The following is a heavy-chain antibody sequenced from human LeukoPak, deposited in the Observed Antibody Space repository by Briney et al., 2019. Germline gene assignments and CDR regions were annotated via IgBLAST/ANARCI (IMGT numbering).Heavy chain of an antibody. CDR3: ARTVAGPYQFDY. CDR1: GFTFSTYW. Sequence: PGGTLRLSCAASGFTFSTYWMHWVRQAPGKGLVWVSRITSDGSTTSYADSVKGRFTISRDNAKNTLYLQMNSLRVEDTAVYYCARTVAGPYQFDYWGQGTLVTVSS. J-gene: IGHJ4*02. CDR2: ITSDGSTT. D-gene: IGHD6-19*01. V-gene: IGHV3-74*01.